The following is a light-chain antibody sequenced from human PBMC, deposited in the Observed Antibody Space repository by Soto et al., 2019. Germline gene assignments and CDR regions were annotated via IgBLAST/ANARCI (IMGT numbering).Light chain of an antibody. CDR3: HQYNIYSYT. V-gene: IGKV1-5*01. Sequence: DIQMTQSPSTLSASVGDRVTITCRASQSISSWLAWYQQKPGKAPKLLIYDASSLESGVPSSFSGSGSGTEFTRNISSLQHDDFAISCCHQYNIYSYTFRQGTKLEIK. CDR1: QSISSW. J-gene: IGKJ2*01. CDR2: DAS.